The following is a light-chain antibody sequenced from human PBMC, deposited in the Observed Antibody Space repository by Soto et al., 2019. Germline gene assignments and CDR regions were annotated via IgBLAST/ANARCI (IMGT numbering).Light chain of an antibody. CDR3: QQSGSSPLT. Sequence: IGMTPSQGNRSVSPGEVATLSCGASQSVSSSYLAWYQQKPGQAPRLLIYGASSRATGIPDRFSGSGSGTDFTLTISRLEPEDFAVYYCQQSGSSPLTFGGGTKVDIK. CDR1: QSVSSSY. V-gene: IGKV3-20*01. J-gene: IGKJ4*01. CDR2: GAS.